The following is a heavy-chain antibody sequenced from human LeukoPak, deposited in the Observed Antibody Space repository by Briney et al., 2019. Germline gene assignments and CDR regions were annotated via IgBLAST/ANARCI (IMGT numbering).Heavy chain of an antibody. Sequence: SETLSLTCTVSGGSISSSSYYWGWIRQPPGKGLEWIGSSYYSGSTYYNPSLKSRVTISVDTSKNQFSLKLSSVTAADTAVYYCARDAAQYCSGGSCYDHDAFDIWGQGTMVTVSS. J-gene: IGHJ3*02. CDR1: GGSISSSSYY. D-gene: IGHD2-15*01. CDR2: SYYSGST. CDR3: ARDAAQYCSGGSCYDHDAFDI. V-gene: IGHV4-39*02.